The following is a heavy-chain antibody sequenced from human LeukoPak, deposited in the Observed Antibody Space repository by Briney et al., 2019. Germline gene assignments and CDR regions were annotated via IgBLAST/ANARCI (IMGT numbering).Heavy chain of an antibody. CDR3: AKLMVRGAY. D-gene: IGHD3-10*01. V-gene: IGHV3-30*02. CDR2: IRYDGSNK. J-gene: IGHJ4*02. CDR1: GFTFSSYG. Sequence: GGSQRLSCAASGFTFSSYGMHWVRQAPGKGLEWVAFIRYDGSNKYYADSVKGRFTISRDNSKNTLYLQMNSLRAEDTAVYYCAKLMVRGAYWGQGTLVTVSS.